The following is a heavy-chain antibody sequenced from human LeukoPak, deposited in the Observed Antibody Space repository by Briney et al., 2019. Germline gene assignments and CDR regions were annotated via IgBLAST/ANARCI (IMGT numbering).Heavy chain of an antibody. CDR1: GGSISSGDYY. J-gene: IGHJ4*02. CDR2: IYYSGRT. CDR3: TATTAIAAAADY. D-gene: IGHD6-13*01. Sequence: PSETLSLTCTVSGGSISSGDYYWGWIRQLPGKGLEWIGYIYYSGRTYYNPSLKSRLIISIDTSKNQFSLKLSSVTAVDTAVYYCTATTAIAAAADYWGQGTLVTVSS. V-gene: IGHV4-31*03.